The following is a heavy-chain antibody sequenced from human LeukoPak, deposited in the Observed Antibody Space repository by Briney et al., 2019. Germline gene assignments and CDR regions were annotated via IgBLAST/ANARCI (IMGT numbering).Heavy chain of an antibody. D-gene: IGHD2-2*01. CDR2: ISAYNGNA. CDR3: ARPNPKGVVPALHAFDI. J-gene: IGHJ3*02. Sequence: GASVKVSCKASGYTFTSYGISWVRQAPGQGLEWIGWISAYNGNANYAQKLQGRVTMTTDTSTSTAYMELRSLRSDDTAVYYCARPNPKGVVPALHAFDIWGQGTMVTVSS. CDR1: GYTFTSYG. V-gene: IGHV1-18*01.